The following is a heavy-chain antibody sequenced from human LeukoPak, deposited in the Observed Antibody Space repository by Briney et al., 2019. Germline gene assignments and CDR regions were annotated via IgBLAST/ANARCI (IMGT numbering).Heavy chain of an antibody. CDR3: ARVRDYGDYPPDY. J-gene: IGHJ4*02. D-gene: IGHD4-17*01. CDR2: ISSSSSTI. Sequence: GGSLRLSCAAAGFTFSSYSMNWVRQAPGKGLDWVSYISSSSSTIYYADSVKGRFTISRDNAKNSLYLQMNSLRAEDTAVYYCARVRDYGDYPPDYWGQGTLVTVSS. CDR1: GFTFSSYS. V-gene: IGHV3-48*01.